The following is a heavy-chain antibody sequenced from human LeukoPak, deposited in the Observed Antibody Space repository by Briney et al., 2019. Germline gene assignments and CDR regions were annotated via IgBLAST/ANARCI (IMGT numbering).Heavy chain of an antibody. CDR3: ARAHSITIFGVVKKPDYYYYMDV. V-gene: IGHV4-34*01. CDR1: GGSFSGYY. Sequence: SETLSLTCAVYGGSFSGYYWSWIRQPPGKGLEWIGEINHSGSTNYNPSLKSRVTISVDTSKNQFYLKLSSVTAADTAVYYCARAHSITIFGVVKKPDYYYYMDVWGKGTTVTVSS. D-gene: IGHD3-3*01. CDR2: INHSGST. J-gene: IGHJ6*03.